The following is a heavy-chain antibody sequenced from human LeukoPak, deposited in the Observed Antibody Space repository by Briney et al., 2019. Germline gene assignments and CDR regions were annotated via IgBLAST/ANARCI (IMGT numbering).Heavy chain of an antibody. CDR1: GGSISNSYY. Sequence: SETLSLTCTVSGGSISNSYYWGWIRQSPGKGLEWIGSIYYSGSTYYNPSLKSRVIVSVDTSKNQFSLKLGSVTAADTAVYYCARHQGNYGDYYYYMDVWGKGSTVTVSS. D-gene: IGHD4-17*01. J-gene: IGHJ6*03. CDR3: ARHQGNYGDYYYYMDV. CDR2: IYYSGST. V-gene: IGHV4-39*01.